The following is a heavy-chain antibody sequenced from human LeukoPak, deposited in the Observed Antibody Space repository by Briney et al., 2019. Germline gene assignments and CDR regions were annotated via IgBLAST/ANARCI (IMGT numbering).Heavy chain of an antibody. CDR3: ATFLGYSSSWTPLYFDY. CDR2: IYPGDSDT. Sequence: GESLKISCKGSGYSFTSYWSGWVRQMPGKGLEWMGIIYPGDSDTRYSPSFQGQVTISADKSISTPYLQWSSLKASDTAMYYCATFLGYSSSWTPLYFDYWGQGTLVTVSS. V-gene: IGHV5-51*01. CDR1: GYSFTSYW. D-gene: IGHD6-13*01. J-gene: IGHJ4*02.